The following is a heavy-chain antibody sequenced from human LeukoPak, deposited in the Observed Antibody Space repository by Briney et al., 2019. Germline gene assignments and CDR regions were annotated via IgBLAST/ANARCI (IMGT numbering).Heavy chain of an antibody. CDR3: ARGYCSGGSCPDY. CDR2: IYHSGST. V-gene: IGHV4-38-2*02. Sequence: PSETLSLTCTVSGYPISSGYYWGWIRQPPGKGLEWIGSIYHSGSTYYNPSLKSRVTISVDTSKNQFSLKLSSVTAADTAVYYCARGYCSGGSCPDYWGQGTLVTVSS. J-gene: IGHJ4*02. D-gene: IGHD2-15*01. CDR1: GYPISSGYY.